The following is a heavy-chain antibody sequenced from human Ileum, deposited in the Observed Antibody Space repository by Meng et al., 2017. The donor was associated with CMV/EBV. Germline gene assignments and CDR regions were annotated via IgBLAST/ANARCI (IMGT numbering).Heavy chain of an antibody. CDR2: IKSKGDGGTT. J-gene: IGHJ6*02. D-gene: IGHD1-26*01. CDR3: TTNSETSYYYYYGMDV. CDR1: GFTFSNAW. Sequence: GGSLRLSCAASGFTFSNAWMSWVRQAPGKGLEWVGRIKSKGDGGTTDYAAPVKGRFTIARDDSKNTLYLQMNSLKTEDTAVYYYTTNSETSYYYYYGMDVWGQGTTVTVSS. V-gene: IGHV3-15*01.